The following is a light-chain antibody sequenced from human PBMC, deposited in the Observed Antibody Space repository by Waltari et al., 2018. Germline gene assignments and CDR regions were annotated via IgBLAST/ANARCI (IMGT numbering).Light chain of an antibody. CDR2: DVT. V-gene: IGLV2-11*01. CDR3: CSYAGSYTGV. J-gene: IGLJ1*01. CDR1: STDIGVYNY. Sequence: QSALTQPRSVSGSPGQSVTISCTGTSTDIGVYNYVSWYQQHPGKAPKLMIYDVTKRPSGVPDRFSASKSGITASLTISGLQAEDEADYYCCSYAGSYTGVFGTGTKVTV.